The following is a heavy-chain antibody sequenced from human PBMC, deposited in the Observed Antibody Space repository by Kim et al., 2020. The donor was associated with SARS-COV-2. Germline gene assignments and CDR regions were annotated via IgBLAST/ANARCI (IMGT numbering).Heavy chain of an antibody. D-gene: IGHD6-19*01. J-gene: IGHJ4*02. CDR2: SYSGGST. CDR3: ARDPLFGGSGWYGDY. Sequence: GGSLRLSCAASGFTVSSNYMSWVRQAPGTGLEWVSVSYSGGSTYYADSVKGRFTISRDNSKNTLYLQMNSLRAEDTAVYYCARDPLFGGSGWYGDYWGQGTLVTVSS. CDR1: GFTVSSNY. V-gene: IGHV3-53*01.